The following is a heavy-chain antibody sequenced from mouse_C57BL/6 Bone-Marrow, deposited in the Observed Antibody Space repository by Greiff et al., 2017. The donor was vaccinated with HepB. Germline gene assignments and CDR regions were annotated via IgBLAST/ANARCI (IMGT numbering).Heavy chain of an antibody. CDR2: IDPSDSYT. V-gene: IGHV1-69*01. CDR1: GYTFTSYW. Sequence: QVQLKQPGAELVMPGASVKLSCKASGYTFTSYWMHWVKQRPGQGLEWIGEIDPSDSYTNYNQKFKGKSTLTVDKSSGTAYMQLSSLTSEDSAVYYCARSPLYYFDYWGQGTTLTVSS. J-gene: IGHJ2*01. CDR3: ARSPLYYFDY. D-gene: IGHD6-1*01.